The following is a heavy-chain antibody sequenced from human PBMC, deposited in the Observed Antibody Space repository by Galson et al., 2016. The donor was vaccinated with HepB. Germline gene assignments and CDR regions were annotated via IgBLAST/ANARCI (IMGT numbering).Heavy chain of an antibody. CDR1: GFVFNNYP. V-gene: IGHV3-21*01. Sequence: SLRLSCAASGFVFNNYPMSWVRQAPGKGLEWVASLSGSTIYIYYADSVKGRFTISRDNANNLLYLQMNSLRAEDTAVYYCTSHALGGNYIPDDYWGQGTLLTVSS. J-gene: IGHJ4*02. CDR2: LSGSTIYI. D-gene: IGHD2-2*02. CDR3: TSHALGGNYIPDDY.